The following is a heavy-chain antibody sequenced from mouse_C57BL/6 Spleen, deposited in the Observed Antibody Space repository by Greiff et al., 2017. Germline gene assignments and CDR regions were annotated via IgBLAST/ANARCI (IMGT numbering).Heavy chain of an antibody. J-gene: IGHJ2*01. D-gene: IGHD6-1*01. V-gene: IGHV1-82*01. CDR1: GYAFSSSW. CDR2: IYPGDGDT. CDR3: ARSSNPSLDY. Sequence: QVQLKESGPELVKPGASVKISCKASGYAFSSSWMNWVKQRPGKGLEWMGRIYPGDGDTNYNGKFKGKATLTVDKSSSTAYMQLSSLTSDDSAVYVCARSSNPSLDYWGQGTTLTVSS.